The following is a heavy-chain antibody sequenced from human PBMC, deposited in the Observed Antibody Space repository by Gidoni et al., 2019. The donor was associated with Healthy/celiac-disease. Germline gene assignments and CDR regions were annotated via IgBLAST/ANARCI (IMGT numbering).Heavy chain of an antibody. CDR2: IYHSGST. CDR1: GYSISSGYY. Sequence: QVQLQESGPGLVKPSETLSLTGTVPGYSISSGYYWGWIRQPPGKGLEWIGSIYHSGSTYYNPSLKSPVTISVDTSKNQFSLKLSSVTAADTAVYYCERVGVVPPVEYFQHWGQGTLVTVSS. CDR3: ERVGVVPPVEYFQH. D-gene: IGHD2-2*01. V-gene: IGHV4-38-2*02. J-gene: IGHJ1*01.